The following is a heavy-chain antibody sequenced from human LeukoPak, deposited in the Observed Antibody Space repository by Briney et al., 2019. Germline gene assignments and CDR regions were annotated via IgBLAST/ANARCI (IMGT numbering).Heavy chain of an antibody. D-gene: IGHD2-2*01. CDR3: ARSIVVVPAASLGDAFDI. CDR1: GGSISSGSYY. J-gene: IGHJ3*02. V-gene: IGHV4-61*02. Sequence: SETLSLTCTVSGGSISSGSYYWSWIRQPAGKGLEWIGRIYTSGSTNYNPSLKSRVTISVDTSKNQFSLELSSVTAADTAVYYCARSIVVVPAASLGDAFDIWGQGTMVTVSS. CDR2: IYTSGST.